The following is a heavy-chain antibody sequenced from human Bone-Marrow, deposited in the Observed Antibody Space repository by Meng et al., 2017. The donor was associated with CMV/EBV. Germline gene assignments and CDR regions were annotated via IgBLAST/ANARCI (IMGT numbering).Heavy chain of an antibody. Sequence: SVKVSCKASGYTFTGYYMHWVRQAPGQGLEWMGWIMPILGITDYAQKFKGRVTITADDSATTAYMFLNSLRSEDTAVYYCARNKNAFGSFSDHWGQGTLVTVSS. V-gene: IGHV1-69*10. CDR1: GYTFTGYY. CDR2: IMPILGIT. CDR3: ARNKNAFGSFSDH. J-gene: IGHJ4*02. D-gene: IGHD3-10*01.